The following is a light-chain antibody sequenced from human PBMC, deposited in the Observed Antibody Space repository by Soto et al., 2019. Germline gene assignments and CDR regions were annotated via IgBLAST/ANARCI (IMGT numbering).Light chain of an antibody. V-gene: IGLV2-11*01. CDR2: DVG. Sequence: QSALTQPASVSGSPGQSITISCTGTSSDVGGYNYVSWYQQYPAKAPKVMIYDVGRRPSGVPDRFSGSKSGNTASLTISGLQAEDEAVYFCCSYAGNKTVVFGGGTQLTVL. J-gene: IGLJ3*02. CDR3: CSYAGNKTVV. CDR1: SSDVGGYNY.